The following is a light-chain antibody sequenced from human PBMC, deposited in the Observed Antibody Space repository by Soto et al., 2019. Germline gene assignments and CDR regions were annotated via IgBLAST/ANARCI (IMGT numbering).Light chain of an antibody. CDR2: DAS. Sequence: GLTQSPATLSLSPGERATLSSRASQSVSSYLAWYQQKPGQAPRLLIYDASNRATGIPARFSGSGSGTDFTLTISSLEPEDFAVYYCQPYNHWWPFGQGTMAAIK. J-gene: IGKJ1*01. CDR1: QSVSSY. V-gene: IGKV3-11*01. CDR3: QPYNHWWP.